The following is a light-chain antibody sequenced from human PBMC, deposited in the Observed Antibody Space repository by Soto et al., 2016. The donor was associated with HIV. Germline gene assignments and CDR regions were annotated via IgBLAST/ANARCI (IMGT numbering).Light chain of an antibody. Sequence: SYELTQPPSVSVSPGQTASIACSVDKLGDKYVSWCKQKPGQSPVLVIYEDNKRPSGIPERFSGSNSGNTATLTISGTQALDEADYYCQAWDSNTCFFGTGTKVTVL. V-gene: IGLV3-1*01. CDR3: QAWDSNTCF. J-gene: IGLJ1*01. CDR2: EDN. CDR1: KLGDKY.